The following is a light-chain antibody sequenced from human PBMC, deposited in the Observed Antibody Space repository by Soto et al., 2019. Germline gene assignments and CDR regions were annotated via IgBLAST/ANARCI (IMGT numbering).Light chain of an antibody. CDR1: QGIGDT. CDR2: GAS. J-gene: IGKJ1*01. V-gene: IGKV3-20*01. Sequence: EVVMRQSPATLSVSPGEGATLSCRASQGIGDTLAWYQHKPGQTPRLLIYGASSRATGIPDRFSGSGSGTDFTLTISRLEPEDFAVYYCQQHGSSPWMFGQGTKVDIK. CDR3: QQHGSSPWM.